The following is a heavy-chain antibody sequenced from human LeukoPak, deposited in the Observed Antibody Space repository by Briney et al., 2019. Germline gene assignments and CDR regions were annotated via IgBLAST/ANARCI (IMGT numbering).Heavy chain of an antibody. J-gene: IGHJ6*04. V-gene: IGHV1-69*01. CDR3: ARERIVATIPPGMDV. CDR2: IIPIFGTA. D-gene: IGHD5-12*01. Sequence: GASVKVSCKASGGTFSSYAISWVRQAPGQGLEWMGGIIPIFGTANYAQKFQGRVTITADESTSTAYMELSSLRSEDTAVYYCARERIVATIPPGMDVWGKGTTVTVSS. CDR1: GGTFSSYA.